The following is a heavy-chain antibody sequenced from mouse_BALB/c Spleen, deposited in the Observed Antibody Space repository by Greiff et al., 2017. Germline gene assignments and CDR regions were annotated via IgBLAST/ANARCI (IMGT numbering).Heavy chain of an antibody. V-gene: IGHV4-1*02. CDR3: ARPLLFRYFDV. J-gene: IGHJ1*01. Sequence: EVKLQESGGGLVQPGGSLKLSCAASGFDFSRYWMSWVRQAPGKGLEWIGEINPDSSTINYTPSLKDKFIISRDNAKNTLYLQMSKVRSEDTALYYCARPLLFRYFDVWGAGTTVTVSS. CDR1: GFDFSRYW. CDR2: INPDSSTI. D-gene: IGHD6-2*01.